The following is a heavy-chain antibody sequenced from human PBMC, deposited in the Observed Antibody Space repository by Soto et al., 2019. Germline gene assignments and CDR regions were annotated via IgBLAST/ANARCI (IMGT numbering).Heavy chain of an antibody. CDR1: GGSVSSGSYY. D-gene: IGHD3-22*01. CDR2: IYYSGST. J-gene: IGHJ4*02. V-gene: IGHV4-61*01. CDR3: VRTTYFSDSSGYTRCFDY. Sequence: KPSETLSLTCTVSGGSVSSGSYYWSWIRQPPGKGLEWIGYIYYSGSTNYNPSLKSRVTISVDTSKNQFSLKLSSVTAADTAVYYCVRTTYFSDSSGYTRCFDYWGQGTLVTVSS.